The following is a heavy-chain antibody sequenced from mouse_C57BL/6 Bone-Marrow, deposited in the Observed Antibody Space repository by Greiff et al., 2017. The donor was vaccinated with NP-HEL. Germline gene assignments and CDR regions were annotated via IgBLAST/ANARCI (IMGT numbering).Heavy chain of an antibody. CDR3: ARGELITTVVPFAY. CDR2: IDPSDSYT. V-gene: IGHV1-69*01. D-gene: IGHD1-1*01. CDR1: GYTFTSYW. J-gene: IGHJ3*01. Sequence: VQLQQPGAELVMPGASVKLSCKASGYTFTSYWMHWVKQRPGQGLEWIGEIDPSDSYTNYNQKFKGKSTLTVDKSSSTAYMQLSSLTSEDSAVYYCARGELITTVVPFAYWGQGTLVTVSA.